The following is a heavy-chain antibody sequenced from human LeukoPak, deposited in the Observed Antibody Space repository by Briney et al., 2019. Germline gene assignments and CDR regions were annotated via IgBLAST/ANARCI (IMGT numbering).Heavy chain of an antibody. Sequence: ASVKVSCKASGGTFSSYAISWVRQAPGQGLEWMGWISAYNGNTNYAQKLQGRVTMTTDTSTSTAYMELRSLRSDDTAVYYCARDLRWNDYGDYCNFDYWGQGTLVTVSS. CDR3: ARDLRWNDYGDYCNFDY. CDR2: ISAYNGNT. V-gene: IGHV1-18*01. J-gene: IGHJ4*02. D-gene: IGHD4-17*01. CDR1: GGTFSSYA.